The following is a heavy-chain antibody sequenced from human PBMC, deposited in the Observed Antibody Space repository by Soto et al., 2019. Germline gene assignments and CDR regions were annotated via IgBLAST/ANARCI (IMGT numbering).Heavy chain of an antibody. CDR2: INPKTGDT. D-gene: IGHD1-1*01. V-gene: IGHV1-2*02. Sequence: QEQLVQSATEVKKPGASVTVYCKSSGYTFTDCYLHWLPQAPGQGLAWVGWINPKTGDTKSAQKSQGRVTMSRDTTVSTAYNDLTSLTADDTAMYYCATGTNGTTGWYHPWGQGTRVTVSS. J-gene: IGHJ5*02. CDR3: ATGTNGTTGWYHP. CDR1: GYTFTDCY.